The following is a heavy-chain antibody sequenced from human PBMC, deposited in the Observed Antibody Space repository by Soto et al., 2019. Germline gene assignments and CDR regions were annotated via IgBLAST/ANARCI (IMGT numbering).Heavy chain of an antibody. CDR1: GFPFNDYV. CDR2: LGASGIST. J-gene: IGHJ4*02. Sequence: GGSLRLSCAASGFPFNDYVMRWVRQAPGKGLEWVAALGASGISTNYADSVKGRFTISRDSSKNTLYLQMNSLRAEDTALYYCAIMGSGDRYYFDYWGQGTLVTVSS. V-gene: IGHV3-23*01. D-gene: IGHD4-17*01. CDR3: AIMGSGDRYYFDY.